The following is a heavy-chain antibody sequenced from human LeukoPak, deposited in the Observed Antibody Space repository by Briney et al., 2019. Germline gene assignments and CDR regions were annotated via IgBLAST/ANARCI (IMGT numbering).Heavy chain of an antibody. J-gene: IGHJ3*02. CDR2: IDPSDSYT. CDR1: GYSFTSYW. V-gene: IGHV5-10-1*01. D-gene: IGHD2-21*02. Sequence: ESLKISCKGSGYSFTSYWITWVRQMPGKGLEWMGRIDPSDSYTNYSPSFQGHVTISADKSISTAYLQWSSLKASDTAMYYCATYWMTADDAFDIWGQGTMVTVSS. CDR3: ATYWMTADDAFDI.